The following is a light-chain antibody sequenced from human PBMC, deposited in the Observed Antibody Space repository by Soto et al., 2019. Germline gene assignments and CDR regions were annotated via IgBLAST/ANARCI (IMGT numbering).Light chain of an antibody. CDR2: DAS. CDR3: QQRSYGLT. Sequence: EIVLTQSPATLSLSPGQRATLSCRASQSVHNYLAWYQQKPGQAPRLLIYDASNRATGIPARFSGSGSGTDFTLTISSLEPEDFAVYYCQQRSYGLTFGHGTKVDFK. J-gene: IGKJ3*01. V-gene: IGKV3-11*01. CDR1: QSVHNY.